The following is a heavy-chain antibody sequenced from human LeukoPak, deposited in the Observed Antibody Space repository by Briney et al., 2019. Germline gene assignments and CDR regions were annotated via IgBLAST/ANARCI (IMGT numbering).Heavy chain of an antibody. D-gene: IGHD6-19*01. CDR2: IYSGGTT. CDR3: ARDPPAVAANTYG. CDR1: GFTFSSYA. Sequence: GGSLRLSCAASGFTFSSYAMSWVRQAPGKGLEWVSLIYSGGTTHYADSVKGRFTISRDNSKNTLYLQMNSLRVDDTAVYYCARDPPAVAANTYGWGQGTLVTVSS. V-gene: IGHV3-66*01. J-gene: IGHJ4*02.